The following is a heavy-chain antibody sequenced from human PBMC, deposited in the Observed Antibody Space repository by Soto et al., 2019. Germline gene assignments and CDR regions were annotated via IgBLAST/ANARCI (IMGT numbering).Heavy chain of an antibody. CDR2: IWYDGSNK. V-gene: IGHV3-33*01. CDR1: GFTFSSYG. CDR3: AREVSGEPYYFDY. J-gene: IGHJ4*02. Sequence: GGSLRLSCAASGFTFSSYGMHRVRQAPGKGLEWVAVIWYDGSNKYYADSVKGRFTISRDNSKNTLYLQMNSLRAEDTAVYYCAREVSGEPYYFDYWGQGTLVTVSS.